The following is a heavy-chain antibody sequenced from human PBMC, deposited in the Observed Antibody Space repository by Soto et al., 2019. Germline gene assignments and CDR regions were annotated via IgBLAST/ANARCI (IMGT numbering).Heavy chain of an antibody. V-gene: IGHV4-61*01. CDR1: GGSFKSGSYS. CDR2: VYHTRRT. J-gene: IGHJ4*02. Sequence: QVQLQESGPGLVKPSETLSLTCTVSGGSFKSGSYSWSWIRQPPGKGLEWIGYVYHTRRTSYNPSPKSRVSISISTSKNQFSMNLDSVTAADTAVYFCARDFAYFDSWGQGTLVTVSS. CDR3: ARDFAYFDS. D-gene: IGHD3-3*01.